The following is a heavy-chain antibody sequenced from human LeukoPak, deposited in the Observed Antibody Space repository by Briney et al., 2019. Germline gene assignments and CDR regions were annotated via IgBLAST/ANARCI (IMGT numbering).Heavy chain of an antibody. J-gene: IGHJ4*02. Sequence: PGGSLRLSCAASGFTFDDYAMHWVRQAPGKGLLWVSLISGDGGWTYYTDSLKGRLTISRDNSKNSLYLQMNSLTTEDTALYYCAKDGGGGYSSTYFFDNWGQGTLVTVSS. D-gene: IGHD3-22*01. V-gene: IGHV3-43*02. CDR1: GFTFDDYA. CDR3: AKDGGGGYSSTYFFDN. CDR2: ISGDGGWT.